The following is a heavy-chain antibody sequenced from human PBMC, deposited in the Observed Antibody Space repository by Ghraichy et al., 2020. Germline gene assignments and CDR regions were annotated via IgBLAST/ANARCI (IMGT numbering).Heavy chain of an antibody. D-gene: IGHD4-17*01. CDR3: IIRDGYGELNYYYGMDV. CDR2: ISGSGGST. J-gene: IGHJ6*02. CDR1: GFTFSSYA. Sequence: GESLNISCAASGFTFSSYAMSWVRQAPGKGLEWVSAISGSGGSTYYADSVKGRFTISRDNSKNTLYLQMNSLRAEDTAVYYCIIRDGYGELNYYYGMDVWGQGTTVTVSS. V-gene: IGHV3-23*01.